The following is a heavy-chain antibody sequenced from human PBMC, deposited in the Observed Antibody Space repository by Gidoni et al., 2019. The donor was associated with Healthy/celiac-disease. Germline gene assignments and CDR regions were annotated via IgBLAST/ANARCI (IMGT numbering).Heavy chain of an antibody. D-gene: IGHD6-13*01. J-gene: IGHJ6*04. V-gene: IGHV1-18*01. CDR3: ARSEGGSSWSPPLYGMDV. Sequence: QVQLVQSGAEGKKPGASVKVCCKASGYTFTSYGISWVRQAPGQGLGGMGWLSAYNGNTNYAPKRQGRVTMPTYTSTITAYMELRSLRSSDTVVYYRARSEGGSSWSPPLYGMDVWGKGTTVTVSS. CDR2: LSAYNGNT. CDR1: GYTFTSYG.